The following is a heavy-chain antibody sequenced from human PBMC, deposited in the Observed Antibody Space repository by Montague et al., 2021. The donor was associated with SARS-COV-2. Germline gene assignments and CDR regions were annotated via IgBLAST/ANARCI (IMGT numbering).Heavy chain of an antibody. J-gene: IGHJ5*02. V-gene: IGHV3-11*06. CDR2: INSRSTYT. CDR3: AREAHLATRPGWSDRFAP. CDR1: GFNFSDYY. D-gene: IGHD6-6*01. Sequence: SLRLSCAASGFNFSDYYMTWVRQAPGKGLEWISYINSRSTYTNYADSLKGRFTISRDNAKNSLYLQMDSLRAEDTGVYYCAREAHLATRPGWSDRFAPWGQGTLVTVSS.